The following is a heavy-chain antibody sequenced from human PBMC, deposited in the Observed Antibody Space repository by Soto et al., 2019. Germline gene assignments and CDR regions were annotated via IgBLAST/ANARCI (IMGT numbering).Heavy chain of an antibody. CDR3: ARHRDSSSWLRHDFDY. D-gene: IGHD6-13*01. CDR2: IYYSGST. CDR1: GGSISSSSYY. J-gene: IGHJ4*02. V-gene: IGHV4-39*01. Sequence: SETLSLTCTVSGGSISSSSYYWGWIRQPPGKGLEWIGSIYYSGSTYYNPSLKSRVTISVDTSKNQFSLKLSSVTAADTAVYYCARHRDSSSWLRHDFDYWGQGTLVTVSS.